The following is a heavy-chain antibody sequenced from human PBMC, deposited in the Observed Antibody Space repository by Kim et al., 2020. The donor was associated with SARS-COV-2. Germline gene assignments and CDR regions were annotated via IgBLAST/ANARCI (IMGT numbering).Heavy chain of an antibody. CDR3: ATLRSFDY. CDR2: SSTI. V-gene: IGHV3-48*02. J-gene: IGHJ4*02. Sequence: SSTIYYADSVKGRFTISRDNAKNSLYLQMNSLRDEDTAVYYCATLRSFDYWGQGTLVTVSS. D-gene: IGHD5-12*01.